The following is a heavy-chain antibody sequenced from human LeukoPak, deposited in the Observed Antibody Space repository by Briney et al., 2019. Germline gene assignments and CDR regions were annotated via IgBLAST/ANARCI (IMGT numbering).Heavy chain of an antibody. CDR3: ARDFDYIAAAGPDRRAWFDP. Sequence: PGRSLRLSCAASGFTFSSYGMHWVRRAPGKGLEWVAVISYDGNNKYYADSVKGRFTISRDNSKNTLYVQMNSLRAEDTAVYYCARDFDYIAAAGPDRRAWFDPWGQGTLVTVSS. CDR1: GFTFSSYG. J-gene: IGHJ5*02. V-gene: IGHV3-30-3*01. D-gene: IGHD6-13*01. CDR2: ISYDGNNK.